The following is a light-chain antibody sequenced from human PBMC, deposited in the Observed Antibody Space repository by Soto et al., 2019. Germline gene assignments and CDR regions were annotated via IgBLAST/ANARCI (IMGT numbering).Light chain of an antibody. Sequence: QSALTQPRSVSGSPGQSVTIFCTGTNSDVGDYDYVSWYQHHAGKAPRLLVYDVSKRPSGVPDRFSGSKSGNTASLTISGLQADDEAEDYCCSYADKYTYVFGTGAKVTVL. J-gene: IGLJ1*01. V-gene: IGLV2-11*01. CDR1: NSDVGDYDY. CDR3: CSYADKYTYV. CDR2: DVS.